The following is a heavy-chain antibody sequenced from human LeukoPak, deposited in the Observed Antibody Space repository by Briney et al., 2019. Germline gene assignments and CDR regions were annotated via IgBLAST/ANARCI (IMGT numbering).Heavy chain of an antibody. CDR1: GGSISSYY. CDR3: ARRGSLGYSYALYYFDY. V-gene: IGHV4-59*08. CDR2: IYYSGST. Sequence: SETLSLTCTVSGGSISSYYWSWIRQPPGKGLEWIGYIYYSGSTNYSPSLKSRVTISVDTSKNQFSLKLSSVTAADTAVYYCARRGSLGYSYALYYFDYWSQGTLVTVSS. D-gene: IGHD5-18*01. J-gene: IGHJ4*02.